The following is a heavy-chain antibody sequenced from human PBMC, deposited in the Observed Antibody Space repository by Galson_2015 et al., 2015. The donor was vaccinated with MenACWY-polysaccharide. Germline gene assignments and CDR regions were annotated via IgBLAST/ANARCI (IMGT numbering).Heavy chain of an antibody. J-gene: IGHJ4*02. CDR1: GYTFTDYY. Sequence: SVKVSCKASGYTFTDYYIHWVRQAPGQGLEWMGWINANSGATHYLQKFRGRVTMTRDTSISTAHMELSIVGSYDTAVYFCSRDSTVHHGYFDYWGQGTLVTVSS. CDR2: INANSGAT. V-gene: IGHV1-2*02. CDR3: SRDSTVHHGYFDY.